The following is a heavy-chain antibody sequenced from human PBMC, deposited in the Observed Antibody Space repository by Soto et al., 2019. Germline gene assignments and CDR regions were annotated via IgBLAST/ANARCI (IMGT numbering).Heavy chain of an antibody. Sequence: PWGALLLSCVPSGFTFSAYAMGWVRQSPGKGLEWVSSIGVSDGYTYYADSVKGRFTISRDNSENTLYLQMNDLRAEDTAVYYCVKDIPAWRQVWGYDYWGQGAMVTVSS. D-gene: IGHD5-18*01. CDR3: VKDIPAWRQVWGYDY. J-gene: IGHJ4*02. V-gene: IGHV3-23*01. CDR1: GFTFSAYA. CDR2: IGVSDGYT.